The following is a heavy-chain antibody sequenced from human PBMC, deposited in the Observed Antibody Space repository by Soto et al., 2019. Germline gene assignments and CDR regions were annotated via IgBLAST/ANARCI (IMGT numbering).Heavy chain of an antibody. CDR1: GASITGSSY. CDR3: ARGMTPPGAPAWYYFDS. D-gene: IGHD2-8*02. V-gene: IGHV4-4*07. CDR2: FSLSGTT. J-gene: IGHJ4*02. Sequence: SETLSLTXTVSGASITGSSYWSWIRQPAGKGLEWIGRFSLSGTTNYNPSLRSRVTMSADVSKNQFSLRLTSVTAADTALYYCARGMTPPGAPAWYYFDSWGQGTLVTVSS.